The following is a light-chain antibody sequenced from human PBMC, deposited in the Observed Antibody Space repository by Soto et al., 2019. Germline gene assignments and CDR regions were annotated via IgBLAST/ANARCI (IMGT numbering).Light chain of an antibody. J-gene: IGKJ1*01. CDR2: GAS. Sequence: ETVMTQSPATLSVSPGERATLSCRASQSVNSNLAWYQQKLGRAPRVLIFGASTRATGIPARFSGSGSGTEFSLTINSLQSEDFAVYYCQEYNTWPWTFGQRTQVDIK. CDR3: QEYNTWPWT. CDR1: QSVNSN. V-gene: IGKV3-15*01.